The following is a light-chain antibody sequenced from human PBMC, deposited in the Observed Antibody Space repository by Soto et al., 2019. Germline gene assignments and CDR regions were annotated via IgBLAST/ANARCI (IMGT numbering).Light chain of an antibody. CDR1: QTISSW. J-gene: IGKJ1*01. V-gene: IGKV1-5*03. CDR3: LQYHNLSA. Sequence: DIQMAHSPSTLSGSVGDRVTITCRASQTISSWLAWYQQKPGKAPKLLIYEASTLKSGVPSRLSGSGSGTEFTLTISSLQSEDFTVYSCLQYHNLSAFGQGTKVDIK. CDR2: EAS.